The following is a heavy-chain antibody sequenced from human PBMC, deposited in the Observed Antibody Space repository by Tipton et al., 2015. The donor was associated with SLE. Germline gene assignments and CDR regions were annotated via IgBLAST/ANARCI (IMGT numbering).Heavy chain of an antibody. CDR3: ARGAGSSSWLDY. V-gene: IGHV4-61*09. Sequence: LRLSCTVSGGSISSGSYYWSWIRQPAGKGLEWIGYIYTSGSTNYNPSLKSRVTISVDKSKNQFSLKLSSVTAADTAVYYCARGAGSSSWLDYWGQGTLVTVSS. CDR2: IYTSGST. CDR1: GGSISSGSYY. D-gene: IGHD6-13*01. J-gene: IGHJ4*02.